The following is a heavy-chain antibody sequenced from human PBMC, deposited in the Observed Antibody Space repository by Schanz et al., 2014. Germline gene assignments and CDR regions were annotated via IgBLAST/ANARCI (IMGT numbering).Heavy chain of an antibody. Sequence: QVQLVQSGPEVKKPGASVKVSCKASGYTFTNHYLHWVRQAPGQGLEWMGRISPNSGDTHSAQKFQGRVTMTWDRSISTANMELSRLRSDDTAVYYCARENKDYDSILNKFFHYGLDLWGQGTTVTVSS. V-gene: IGHV1-2*06. J-gene: IGHJ6*02. CDR3: ARENKDYDSILNKFFHYGLDL. CDR2: ISPNSGDT. D-gene: IGHD3-3*02. CDR1: GYTFTNHY.